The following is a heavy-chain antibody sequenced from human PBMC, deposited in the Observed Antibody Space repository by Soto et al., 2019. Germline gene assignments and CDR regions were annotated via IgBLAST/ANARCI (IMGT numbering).Heavy chain of an antibody. Sequence: PGGSLRLSCAASGFTFSSYGMHWVRQAPGKGLEWVAVISYDGSNKYYADSVKGRFTISRDNSKNTLYLQMNSLRAEDTAVYYCAKGIKGGRDGYKKHPYYYYGMDVWGQGTTVTVSS. CDR2: ISYDGSNK. CDR1: GFTFSSYG. J-gene: IGHJ6*02. D-gene: IGHD5-12*01. CDR3: AKGIKGGRDGYKKHPYYYYGMDV. V-gene: IGHV3-30*18.